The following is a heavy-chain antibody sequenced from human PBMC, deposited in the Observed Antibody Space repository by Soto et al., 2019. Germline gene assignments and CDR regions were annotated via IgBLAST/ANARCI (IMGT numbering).Heavy chain of an antibody. CDR2: IWYDGSNK. J-gene: IGHJ3*02. CDR3: ARDISHDYIWGSYRPDEGAFDI. D-gene: IGHD3-16*02. V-gene: IGHV3-33*01. Sequence: GGSLRLSCAASGFTFSSYGMHWVRQAPGKGLEWVAVIWYDGSNKYYADSVKGRFTISRDNSKNTLYLQMNSLRAEDTAVYYCARDISHDYIWGSYRPDEGAFDIWGQGTMVTVSS. CDR1: GFTFSSYG.